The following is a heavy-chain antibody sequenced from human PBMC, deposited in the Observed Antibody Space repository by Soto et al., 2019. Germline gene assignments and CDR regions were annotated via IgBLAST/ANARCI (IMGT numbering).Heavy chain of an antibody. V-gene: IGHV1-18*01. J-gene: IGHJ3*02. Sequence: ASVKVSCKASGYTFTSYGISWVRQAPGQGLEWMGWISAYNGNTNYAQKLQGRVTMTTDTSTSTAYMELRSLRSDDTAVYYCARCGYYDFWSGSPAPGDAFDIWGQGTMVTVSS. CDR1: GYTFTSYG. D-gene: IGHD3-3*01. CDR3: ARCGYYDFWSGSPAPGDAFDI. CDR2: ISAYNGNT.